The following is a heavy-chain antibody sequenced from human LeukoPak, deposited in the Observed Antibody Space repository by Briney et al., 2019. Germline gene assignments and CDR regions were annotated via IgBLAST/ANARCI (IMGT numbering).Heavy chain of an antibody. V-gene: IGHV4-59*08. CDR2: IFSSGST. D-gene: IGHD2-15*01. CDR3: ARLLPRTDIGYAFDI. Sequence: SETLSLTCTVSGGSISNYYWSWIRQPPGKGLEWIGYIFSSGSTNYNPSLQSRATISLVTSTNQFSLRLRSVTAADTAVYYCARLLPRTDIGYAFDIWGQGTVVTVSS. CDR1: GGSISNYY. J-gene: IGHJ3*02.